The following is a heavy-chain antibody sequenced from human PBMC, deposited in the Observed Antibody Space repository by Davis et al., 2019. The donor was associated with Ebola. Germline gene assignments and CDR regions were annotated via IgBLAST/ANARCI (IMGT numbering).Heavy chain of an antibody. CDR3: VRGGQWMDTVVDY. D-gene: IGHD5-18*01. Sequence: PGGSLRLSCAASGFAFRNYAMHWVRQAPGKGLEWVALIYYDGTNNYYADSVKGRVAVSRDNSKNTLYLSLNSLRAEDSAVYYCVRGGQWMDTVVDYWGQGTLVTVSS. CDR1: GFAFRNYA. V-gene: IGHV3-33*01. CDR2: IYYDGTNN. J-gene: IGHJ4*02.